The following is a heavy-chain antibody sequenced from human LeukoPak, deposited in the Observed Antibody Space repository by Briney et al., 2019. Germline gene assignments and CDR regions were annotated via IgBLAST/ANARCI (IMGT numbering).Heavy chain of an antibody. CDR2: IPSDGSNN. CDR1: GVTFSRHV. V-gene: IGHV3-30*02. Sequence: PGGSLRLSCAASGVTFSRHVMHWVRQAPGKGLEWVAFIPSDGSNNYYADSVKGRFTISRDNSKNTLYLQMNSLRVDDTAVYYCARGIGDYWGPGTLVTVSS. CDR3: ARGIGDY. J-gene: IGHJ4*02.